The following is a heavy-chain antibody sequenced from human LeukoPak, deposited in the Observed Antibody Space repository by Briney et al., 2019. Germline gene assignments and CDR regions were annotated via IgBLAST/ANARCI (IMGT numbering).Heavy chain of an antibody. J-gene: IGHJ4*02. CDR2: INHSGST. D-gene: IGHD6-13*01. CDR1: GGSFSGYY. CDR3: ARGHPIAAAAYYFDY. Sequence: SETLSLTCAVYGGSFSGYYWSWIRQPPGKGLEWIGEINHSGSTNYNPSLKSRVTISVDTSKNQFSLKLSSVTAADTAVYYCARGHPIAAAAYYFDYWGQGTLVTVSS. V-gene: IGHV4-34*01.